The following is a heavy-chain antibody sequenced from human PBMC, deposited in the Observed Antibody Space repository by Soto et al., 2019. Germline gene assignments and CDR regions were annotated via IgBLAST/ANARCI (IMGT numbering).Heavy chain of an antibody. Sequence: GGSLRLSCAASGFTFSSYAMHWVRQAPGKGLEWVAVISYDGSNKYYADSVKGRFTISRDNSKNTLYLQMNSLRAEDTAVYYCARVPFLPKQQLSPLEWYFDYWGPGTLVTVSS. CDR1: GFTFSSYA. D-gene: IGHD6-13*01. CDR3: ARVPFLPKQQLSPLEWYFDY. CDR2: ISYDGSNK. V-gene: IGHV3-30-3*01. J-gene: IGHJ4*02.